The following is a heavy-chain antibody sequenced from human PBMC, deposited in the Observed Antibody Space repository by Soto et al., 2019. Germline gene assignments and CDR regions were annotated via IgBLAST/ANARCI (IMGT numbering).Heavy chain of an antibody. J-gene: IGHJ4*02. D-gene: IGHD4-17*01. CDR3: ARASIDYGDGSNFDY. V-gene: IGHV4-30-2*01. CDR2: IYHSGST. Sequence: SETLSLICAVSGGSISSGGYSWSWIRQPPGKGLEWIGYIYHSGSTYYNPSLKSRVTISVDRSKNQFSLKLSSVTAADTAVYYCARASIDYGDGSNFDYWGQGTLVTVSS. CDR1: GGSISSGGYS.